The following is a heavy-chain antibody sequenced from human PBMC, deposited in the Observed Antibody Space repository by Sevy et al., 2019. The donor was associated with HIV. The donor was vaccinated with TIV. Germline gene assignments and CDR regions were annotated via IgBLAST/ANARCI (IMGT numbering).Heavy chain of an antibody. D-gene: IGHD1-26*01. Sequence: GGSLRLSCTASGFTFGDYCMSGAGKAPGKGLEGISSIKSKAYGGKTGNAASVKGRFTISRDDSKSIAYLQMNNLQTEDTAVYFCTRWSGSQSIFDYWGRGTLVTVSS. J-gene: IGHJ4*02. CDR2: IKSKAYGGKT. CDR1: GFTFGDYC. CDR3: TRWSGSQSIFDY. V-gene: IGHV3-49*04.